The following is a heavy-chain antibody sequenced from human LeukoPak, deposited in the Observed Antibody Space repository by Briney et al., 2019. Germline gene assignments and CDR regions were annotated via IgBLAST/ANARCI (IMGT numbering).Heavy chain of an antibody. V-gene: IGHV3-23*01. J-gene: IGHJ4*02. Sequence: GGSLRLSCAASGFTFSSYAMTWVRQAPGKGLEWVSIISGSGGSTSYADSVKGRFTISRDNSKNTLYLQMNSLRAEDTALYYCTTKRGYSYGYADWGQGTLVTVSS. CDR1: GFTFSSYA. CDR2: ISGSGGST. CDR3: TTKRGYSYGYAD. D-gene: IGHD5-18*01.